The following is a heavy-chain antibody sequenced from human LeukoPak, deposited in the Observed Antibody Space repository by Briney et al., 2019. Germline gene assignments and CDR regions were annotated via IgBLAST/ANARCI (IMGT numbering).Heavy chain of an antibody. CDR2: ISYIGRT. CDR1: DDSFSSHY. CDR3: ARDLVTVTKGFDI. V-gene: IGHV4-59*11. J-gene: IGHJ3*02. Sequence: PSETLSLTCAVSDDSFSSHYWTWIRQPPGKGLEWIGYISYIGRTNYNPSLKSRVTISIDTSKNQFSLKLTSVTAADTAVYYCARDLVTVTKGFDIWSQGTMVSVSS. D-gene: IGHD4-17*01.